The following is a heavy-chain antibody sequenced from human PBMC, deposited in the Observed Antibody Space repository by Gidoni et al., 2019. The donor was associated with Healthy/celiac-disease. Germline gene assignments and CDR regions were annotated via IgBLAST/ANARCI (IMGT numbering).Heavy chain of an antibody. J-gene: IGHJ4*02. CDR3: SREYNDFWSGYTRSFEFDY. D-gene: IGHD3-3*01. V-gene: IGHV1-8*01. CDR1: GYTFPSYD. Sequence: QVQLVQSGAEVKTPGAAVKVSCKASGYTFPSYDINWVRQATGKGLEWMVWMNPTRGNTGYAQKFQGRVTMTRNTSISTAYMELSSLRSEDTAVYYCSREYNDFWSGYTRSFEFDYWGQGTLVTVSS. CDR2: MNPTRGNT.